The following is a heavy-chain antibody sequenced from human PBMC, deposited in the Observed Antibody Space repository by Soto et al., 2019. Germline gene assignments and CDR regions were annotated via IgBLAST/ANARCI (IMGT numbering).Heavy chain of an antibody. CDR3: ARDGREASGMDV. CDR1: GGSISSHY. D-gene: IGHD1-26*01. J-gene: IGHJ6*02. V-gene: IGHV4-59*11. CDR2: IYYRGST. Sequence: VSLTCTVSGGSISSHYWSWVRQAPGKGLEWIGHIYYRGSTTYNPSLRSRSTISVDTSNNQFSLKLNSVTTAGTAVYYCARDGREASGMDVWGQGTKVTVSS.